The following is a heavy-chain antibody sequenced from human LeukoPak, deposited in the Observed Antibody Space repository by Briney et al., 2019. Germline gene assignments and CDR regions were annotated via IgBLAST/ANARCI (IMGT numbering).Heavy chain of an antibody. D-gene: IGHD3-10*01. CDR3: ARGLAWFGGFDY. CDR2: IKQDGSEQ. J-gene: IGHJ4*02. V-gene: IGHV3-7*05. CDR1: GFTFSSHW. Sequence: AGSLTLSSAASGFTFSSHWMTWVSQAQGRGLEWVANIKQDGSEQYYVDSVKGRFTISRDNAKNSLYLQMNSLRVEDTAVYSCARGLAWFGGFDYWGQGTLVTVSS.